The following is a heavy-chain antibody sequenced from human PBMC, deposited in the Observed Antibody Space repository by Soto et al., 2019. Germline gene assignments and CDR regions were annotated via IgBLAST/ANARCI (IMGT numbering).Heavy chain of an antibody. CDR3: ARHGASRFGALFLSDWFEP. Sequence: QVQLQESGPGLVKPSETLSLTCTVSGGSISSYYWSWIRPPPGKGLEWIGLIYYIGSTNYNPSLKRPVSGSVDTSKNQFSLQLGSLTAADTAVYYCARHGASRFGALFLSDWFEPWGQGTLVTVSS. CDR1: GGSISSYY. D-gene: IGHD3-10*01. CDR2: IYYIGST. V-gene: IGHV4-59*08. J-gene: IGHJ5*02.